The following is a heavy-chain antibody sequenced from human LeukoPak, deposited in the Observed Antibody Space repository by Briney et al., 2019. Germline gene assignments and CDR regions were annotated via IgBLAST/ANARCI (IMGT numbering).Heavy chain of an antibody. D-gene: IGHD3-9*01. CDR2: INHSGST. CDR1: GGSFSGYY. J-gene: IGHJ4*02. V-gene: IGHV4-34*01. CDR3: ARRLNILTGYSHRGTSPRGLYYFDY. Sequence: SETLSLTCAVYGGSFSGYYWSWIRQPPGKGLEWIGEINHSGSTNYNPSLKSRVTISVDTSKNQFSLKLSSVTAADTAVYYCARRLNILTGYSHRGTSPRGLYYFDYWGQGTLVTVSS.